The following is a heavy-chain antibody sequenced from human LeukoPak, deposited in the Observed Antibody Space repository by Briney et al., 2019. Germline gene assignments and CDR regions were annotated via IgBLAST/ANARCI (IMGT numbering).Heavy chain of an antibody. V-gene: IGHV3-23*01. CDR2: ISGGGSTI. J-gene: IGHJ4*02. Sequence: GGSLRLSCAASGFTFSSYAMSWVRQAPGKGLEWVSVISGGGSTIYYADSVKGRFTISRDNSKNTLYLQMNGLRAEDTAVYYCAKGVIVVVPAARGFEYWGQGIRVTVSS. CDR1: GFTFSSYA. D-gene: IGHD2-2*01. CDR3: AKGVIVVVPAARGFEY.